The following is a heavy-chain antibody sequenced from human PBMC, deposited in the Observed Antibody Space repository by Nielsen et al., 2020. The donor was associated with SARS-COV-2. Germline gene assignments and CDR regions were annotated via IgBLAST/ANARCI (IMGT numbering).Heavy chain of an antibody. J-gene: IGHJ6*02. V-gene: IGHV4-31*03. CDR1: GGSISSGGYY. D-gene: IGHD3-3*01. Sequence: SETLSLTCTVSGGSISSGGYYWSWIRQHPGKGLEWIGYIYYSGSTYYNPSLKSRVTISVDTSKNQFSLKLSSVTAADTAVYYCARAAPISEGYYYGIDVWGQGTTVTVSS. CDR3: ARAAPISEGYYYGIDV. CDR2: IYYSGST.